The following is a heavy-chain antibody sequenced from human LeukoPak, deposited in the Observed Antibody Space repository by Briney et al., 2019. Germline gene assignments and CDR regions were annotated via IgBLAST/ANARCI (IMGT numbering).Heavy chain of an antibody. D-gene: IGHD2-2*01. CDR3: ARGPAEYCPSASCHHYFDR. Sequence: SETLSLTCAVYSESFSGYSYIWIRQPPGKGLDWIGKINDSGRTSYNPSLKSRVTISIDTSKNQFSLNLHSVTAADTAVYYCARGPAEYCPSASCHHYFDRWGQGTLVTVSS. CDR2: INDSGRT. J-gene: IGHJ4*02. V-gene: IGHV4-34*01. CDR1: SESFSGYS.